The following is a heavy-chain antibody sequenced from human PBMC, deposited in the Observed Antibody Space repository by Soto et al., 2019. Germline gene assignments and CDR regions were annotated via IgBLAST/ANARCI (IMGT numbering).Heavy chain of an antibody. V-gene: IGHV3-30-3*01. Sequence: GGSLRLSCAASGFTFSSYAMHWVRQAPGKGLEWVAVISYDGSNKYYADSVKGRFTISRDNSKNTLYLQMNSLRAEDTAVYYCARDRDCSGGSCLDYWGQGTLVTVS. CDR3: ARDRDCSGGSCLDY. J-gene: IGHJ4*02. CDR1: GFTFSSYA. CDR2: ISYDGSNK. D-gene: IGHD2-15*01.